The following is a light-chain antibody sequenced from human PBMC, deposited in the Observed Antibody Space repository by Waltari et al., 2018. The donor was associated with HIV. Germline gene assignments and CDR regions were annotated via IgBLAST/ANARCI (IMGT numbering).Light chain of an antibody. CDR1: QSVSSSY. V-gene: IGKV3D-7*01. Sequence: EIVMTHSPATLSLSPGERATLSCRSSQSVSSSYLSWYQQISGQTPRLLIYGASTRATGLPARFSGSGSGTDFTLTISSLQPEDFAVYYCQQDDNLPWTFGQGTKVVIK. CDR2: GAS. CDR3: QQDDNLPWT. J-gene: IGKJ1*01.